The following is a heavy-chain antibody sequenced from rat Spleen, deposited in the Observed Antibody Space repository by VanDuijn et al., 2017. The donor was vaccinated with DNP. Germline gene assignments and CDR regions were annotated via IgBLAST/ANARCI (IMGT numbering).Heavy chain of an antibody. V-gene: IGHV5-27*01. CDR1: GFTFSNFD. J-gene: IGHJ2*01. CDR2: ITNSSGST. D-gene: IGHD1-6*01. CDR3: TTDRGLLSHFDY. Sequence: EVQLVESGGGLVQPGRSLKLSCAASGFTFSNFDMAWVRQAPTKGLEWVASITNSSGSTYYRDSVKGRFTISRDNAKSTLYLQMDSLRSEDTATYYCTTDRGLLSHFDYWGQGVMVTVSS.